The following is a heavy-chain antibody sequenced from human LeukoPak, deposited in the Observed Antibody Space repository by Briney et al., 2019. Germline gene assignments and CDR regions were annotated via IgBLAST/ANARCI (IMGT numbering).Heavy chain of an antibody. CDR1: GYTFTSYG. V-gene: IGHV1-18*01. Sequence: ASVKVSCKASGYTFTSYGISWVRQAPGQGLEWMGCISAYNGNTNYAQKLQGRVTMTTDTSTSTAYMELRSLRSDDTAVYYCARGLYSSGWYRDAFDIWGQGTMVTVSS. J-gene: IGHJ3*02. D-gene: IGHD6-19*01. CDR2: ISAYNGNT. CDR3: ARGLYSSGWYRDAFDI.